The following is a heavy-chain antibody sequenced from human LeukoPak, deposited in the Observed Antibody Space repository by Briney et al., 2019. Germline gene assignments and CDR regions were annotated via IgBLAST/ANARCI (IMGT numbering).Heavy chain of an antibody. J-gene: IGHJ4*02. CDR1: GFAFSDAW. D-gene: IGHD2-15*01. CDR2: IRSKTAGGTA. Sequence: PGGSLRLSCAASGFAFSDAWMSWVRQAPGKRLEWVGRIRSKTAGGTADYAAPVKGRFTISRDDSKNTLYLQMSSLRIEDTAVYYCTTDRRWWGQGTLVTVSS. V-gene: IGHV3-15*01. CDR3: TTDRRW.